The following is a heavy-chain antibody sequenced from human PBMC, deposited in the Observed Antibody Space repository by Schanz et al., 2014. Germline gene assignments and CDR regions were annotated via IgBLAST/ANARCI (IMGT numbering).Heavy chain of an antibody. J-gene: IGHJ4*02. CDR1: GITLSGYG. CDR3: VPMSIAAH. CDR2: IWFDGTNK. Sequence: QVQLVESGGGVVQPGRSLRLSCAASGITLSGYGMHWVRQAPGKGLEWLAVIWFDGTNKYNADSVKGRFTISRDNAKNSLYLQMNSLRAEDTAVYYCVPMSIAAHWGQGTLVTVSS. D-gene: IGHD6-6*01. V-gene: IGHV3-33*03.